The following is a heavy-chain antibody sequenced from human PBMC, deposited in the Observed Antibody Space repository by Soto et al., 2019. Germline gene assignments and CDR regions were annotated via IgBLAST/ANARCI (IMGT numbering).Heavy chain of an antibody. CDR3: ARAFAPRRLEGELLVDWFDP. Sequence: PSETLSLTCTVSGGSISSGDYYWSWIRQPPGKGLEWIGYIYYSGSTYYNPSLKSRVTISVDTSKNQFSLKLSSVTAADTAVYYCARAFAPRRLEGELLVDWFDPWGQGTLVTVSS. CDR1: GGSISSGDYY. D-gene: IGHD1-26*01. CDR2: IYYSGST. V-gene: IGHV4-30-4*02. J-gene: IGHJ5*02.